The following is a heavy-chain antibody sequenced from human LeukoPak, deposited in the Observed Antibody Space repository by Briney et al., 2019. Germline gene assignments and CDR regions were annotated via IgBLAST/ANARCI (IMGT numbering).Heavy chain of an antibody. CDR1: GGSISGVY. Sequence: SETLSLTCTVSGGSISGVYWNWIRQPPRKGLEWVGYIHTSGSTSFNPSLQSRLSFSIDTSKNQVSLRLSSVTATDTAVYYCTRRRGGWGEGEFDFWGQGIPVTVST. V-gene: IGHV4-4*09. J-gene: IGHJ4*02. CDR3: TRRRGGWGEGEFDF. D-gene: IGHD3-16*01. CDR2: IHTSGST.